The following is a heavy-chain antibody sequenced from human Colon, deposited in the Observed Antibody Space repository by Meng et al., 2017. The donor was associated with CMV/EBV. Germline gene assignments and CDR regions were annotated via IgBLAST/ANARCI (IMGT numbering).Heavy chain of an antibody. V-gene: IGHV4-34*08. Sequence: VPVERGGTGRLTLPESLSLTCAVYGGTFREYYWSWLPHPQGRGLEWIGEIRHSGSTSYSYNSSLKSRVTISIDTSKNQFSLELTSVTAVDTAVYYCAGGSYQAWELLHYWGQGTLVTVSS. CDR2: IRHSGSTSY. CDR1: GGTFREYY. D-gene: IGHD1-26*01. J-gene: IGHJ4*02. CDR3: AGGSYQAWELLHY.